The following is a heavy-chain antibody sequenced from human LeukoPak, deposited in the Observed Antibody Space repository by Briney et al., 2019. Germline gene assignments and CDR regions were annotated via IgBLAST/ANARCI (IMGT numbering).Heavy chain of an antibody. Sequence: TGGSLRLSCAASGLTVSNYYMNWVRQAPGKGLEWVSVIYSDGSTYYADSVKGRSTISRDNSKNTLYLQMNSLRAEDTAVYYCARGSSGYDRDAFDIWGQGTMVTVSS. V-gene: IGHV3-53*01. CDR3: ARGSSGYDRDAFDI. J-gene: IGHJ3*02. D-gene: IGHD5-12*01. CDR2: IYSDGST. CDR1: GLTVSNYY.